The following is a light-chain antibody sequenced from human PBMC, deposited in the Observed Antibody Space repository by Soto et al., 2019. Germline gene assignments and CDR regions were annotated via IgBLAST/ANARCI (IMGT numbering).Light chain of an antibody. Sequence: DIQMTQSPSSLSASVGYRVTITCRTSQTISTYLNWYQQKPGKAPKLLIYAASSLQSGVPSRFSGSGSGTDFTLTISSLQPEDFATYYCQQGHSNPITLGQGTRLEIK. V-gene: IGKV1-39*01. J-gene: IGKJ5*01. CDR2: AAS. CDR3: QQGHSNPIT. CDR1: QTISTY.